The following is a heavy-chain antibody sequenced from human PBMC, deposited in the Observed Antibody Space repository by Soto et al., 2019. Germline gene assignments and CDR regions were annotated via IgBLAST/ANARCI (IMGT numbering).Heavy chain of an antibody. J-gene: IGHJ4*02. CDR3: ARLAWRELGFDY. CDR1: GFTFSSYW. V-gene: IGHV3-74*01. D-gene: IGHD1-26*01. CDR2: INSDGSST. Sequence: GGSLRLSCADSGFTFSSYWMHWVRQAPGKGLVWVSRINSDGSSTSYADSVKGRFTISRDNAKNTLYLQMNSLRAEDTAVYYCARLAWRELGFDYWGQGTLVTVSS.